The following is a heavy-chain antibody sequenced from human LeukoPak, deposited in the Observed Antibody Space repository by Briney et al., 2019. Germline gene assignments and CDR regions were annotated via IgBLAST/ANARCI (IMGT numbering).Heavy chain of an antibody. CDR2: ITGSGGST. Sequence: GGSLRLSCAASGFTLSSCTYTMSWVRQAPGKGLEWVTGITGSGGSTYYAVSVKGRFTISRDNSKNTLYLQMNSLTVEDTAIYYCAKGLTYGGQGTLVTVSS. D-gene: IGHD2-21*01. CDR3: AKGLTY. V-gene: IGHV3-23*01. CDR1: GFTLSSCTYT. J-gene: IGHJ4*02.